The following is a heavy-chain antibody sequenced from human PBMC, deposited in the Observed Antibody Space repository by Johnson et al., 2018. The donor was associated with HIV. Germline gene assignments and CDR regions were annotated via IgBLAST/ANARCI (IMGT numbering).Heavy chain of an antibody. CDR1: GFTFSSHS. CDR2: ISYDGSNK. Sequence: QVQLVESGGGVVQPGRSLRLSCAASGFTFSSHSMYWVRQAPGKGLEWVAVISYDGSNKYYADSVKGRFTISRDNSKNTLYLQMNSLRAEDTAVYYCARDKGIAARLGAVDIWGQGTMVTVSS. D-gene: IGHD6-6*01. J-gene: IGHJ3*02. CDR3: ARDKGIAARLGAVDI. V-gene: IGHV3-30*04.